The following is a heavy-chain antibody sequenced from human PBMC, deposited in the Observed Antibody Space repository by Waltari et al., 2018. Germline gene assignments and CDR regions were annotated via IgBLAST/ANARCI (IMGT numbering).Heavy chain of an antibody. Sequence: EVQLVESGGGLVQPGGSLRLSCAASGFTFSYYWMHWVRQAPGRGLVWGERISRCGSSTSYADSVKGRFTISRDNAKNTLYLQMNSLRAEDTAVYYCARDGYSYGLGTFDIWGQGTMVTVSS. CDR3: ARDGYSYGLGTFDI. CDR1: GFTFSYYW. V-gene: IGHV3-74*01. CDR2: ISRCGSST. J-gene: IGHJ3*02. D-gene: IGHD5-18*01.